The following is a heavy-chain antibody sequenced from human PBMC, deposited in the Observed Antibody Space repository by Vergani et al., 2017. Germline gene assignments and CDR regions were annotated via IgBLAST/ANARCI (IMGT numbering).Heavy chain of an antibody. CDR1: GFTFSSYS. J-gene: IGHJ3*02. CDR2: ISSSSSTI. D-gene: IGHD1-26*01. CDR3: ARGRSGSYTGYAFDI. Sequence: EVQLVESGGGLVKPGGSLRLSCAASGFTFSSYSMNWVRQAPGKGLEWVSYISSSSSTIYYADSVKGRFTISRDNAKNSLYLQMNSLRAEDTAVYYCARGRSGSYTGYAFDIWGQGTMVTVSS. V-gene: IGHV3-21*05.